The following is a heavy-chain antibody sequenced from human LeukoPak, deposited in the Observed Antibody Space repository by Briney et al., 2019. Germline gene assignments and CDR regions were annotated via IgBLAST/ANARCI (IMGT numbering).Heavy chain of an antibody. CDR3: AREGYSSRIYYYHYMDV. V-gene: IGHV3-20*04. J-gene: IGHJ6*03. Sequence: GGSLRLSXAASGFTFDDYGMSWVSQVPGKGPEWVSGINWNGESTCYADSVKGRFTISRDNAKNSLYLQMNSLRAEDTALYYCAREGYSSRIYYYHYMDVWGKGTTVTVSS. CDR1: GFTFDDYG. D-gene: IGHD6-13*01. CDR2: INWNGEST.